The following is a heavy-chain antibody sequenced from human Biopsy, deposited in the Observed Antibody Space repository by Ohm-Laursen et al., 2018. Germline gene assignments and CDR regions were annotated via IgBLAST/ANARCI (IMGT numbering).Heavy chain of an antibody. CDR3: ARNTGWYGDLYYFDC. V-gene: IGHV1-46*01. CDR1: GYSFTSYY. CDR2: INPSGSTT. Sequence: VSSVKVSCKVSGYSFTSYYMHWVRQAPGQGLEWMGMINPSGSTTSYPQIFQGRVTMTRDTSKSTVYMELSSLRSADTAVYFCARNTGWYGDLYYFDCWGQGTLVTVSS. D-gene: IGHD6-19*01. J-gene: IGHJ4*02.